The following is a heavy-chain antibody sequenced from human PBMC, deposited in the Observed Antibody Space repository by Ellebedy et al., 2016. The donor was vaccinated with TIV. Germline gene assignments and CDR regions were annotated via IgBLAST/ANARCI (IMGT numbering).Heavy chain of an antibody. Sequence: SETLSLXXTVSGGSISSYYWSWIRQPPGKGLEWIGYIYYSGSTNYNPSLKSRVTISVDTSKNQFSLKLSSVTAADTAVYYCARHHEKWFGGGWFDPWGQGTLVTVSS. D-gene: IGHD3-10*01. CDR1: GGSISSYY. CDR3: ARHHEKWFGGGWFDP. CDR2: IYYSGST. V-gene: IGHV4-59*08. J-gene: IGHJ5*02.